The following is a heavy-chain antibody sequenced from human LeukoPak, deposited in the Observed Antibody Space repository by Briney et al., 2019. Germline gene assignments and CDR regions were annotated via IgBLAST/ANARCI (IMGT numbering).Heavy chain of an antibody. J-gene: IGHJ4*02. CDR1: GFTFSSYG. CDR2: ISYDGSNK. V-gene: IGHV3-30*03. CDR3: ARSKGGEWGYSYGSFFDY. Sequence: GGSLRLSCAASGFTFSSYGMHWVRQAPGKGLEWVAVISYDGSNKYYADSVKGRFTISRDNSKNTLYLQMNSLRAEDTAVYYCARSKGGEWGYSYGSFFDYWGQGTLATVSS. D-gene: IGHD5-18*01.